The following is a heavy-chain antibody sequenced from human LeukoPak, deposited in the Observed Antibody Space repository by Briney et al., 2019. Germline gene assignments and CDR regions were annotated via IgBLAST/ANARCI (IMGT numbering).Heavy chain of an antibody. CDR1: GYTFTSYG. J-gene: IGHJ4*02. Sequence: ASVKVSCKASGYTFTSYGISWVRQAPGQGLEWMGWISAYNGNTNYAQKLQGRVTMTTDTSTSTAYMELRSLRSDDTAVYYCARAHLETFVPAENYWGQGTLVTVSS. V-gene: IGHV1-18*01. CDR2: ISAYNGNT. D-gene: IGHD2-2*01. CDR3: ARAHLETFVPAENY.